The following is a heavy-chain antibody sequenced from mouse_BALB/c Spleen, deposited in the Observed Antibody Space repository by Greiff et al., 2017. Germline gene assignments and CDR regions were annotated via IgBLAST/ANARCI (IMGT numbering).Heavy chain of an antibody. V-gene: IGHV1-9*01. CDR1: GYTFSSYW. CDR2: ILPGSGST. D-gene: IGHD2-2*01. Sequence: QVQLKESGAELMKPGASVKISCKATGYTFSSYWIEWVKQRPGHGLEWIGEILPGSGSTNYNEKFKGKATFTADTSSNTAYMQLSSLTSEDSAVYYCVSGLRRPSYAMDYWGQGTSVTVSS. J-gene: IGHJ4*01. CDR3: VSGLRRPSYAMDY.